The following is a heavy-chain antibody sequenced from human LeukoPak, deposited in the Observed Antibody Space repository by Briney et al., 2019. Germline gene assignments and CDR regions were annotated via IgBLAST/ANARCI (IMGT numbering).Heavy chain of an antibody. CDR2: ISSSSSTI. Sequence: GGSLRLSCAASGFTFSSYSMKWVRQAPGKGLEWVSYISSSSSTIYYADSVKGRFTISRDNAKNSLYLQMSSLRAEDTAVYYCARDLEDIVVVPAAQVGGYFDYWGQGTLVTVSS. V-gene: IGHV3-48*01. CDR1: GFTFSSYS. CDR3: ARDLEDIVVVPAAQVGGYFDY. D-gene: IGHD2-2*01. J-gene: IGHJ4*02.